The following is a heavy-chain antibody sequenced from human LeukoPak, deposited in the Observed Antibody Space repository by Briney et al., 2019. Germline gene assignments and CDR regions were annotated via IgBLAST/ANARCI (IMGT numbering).Heavy chain of an antibody. D-gene: IGHD3-22*01. J-gene: IGHJ6*02. CDR1: GYTFTSYG. CDR3: ARGRLSYYDSSGDYFYYYGMDV. CDR2: ISAYNGHT. Sequence: GASVKVSCKASGYTFTSYGFSWVRQAPGQGLEWMGWISAYNGHTKYAQNLQGRVTITADKSTSTAYMELSSLRSEDTAVYYCARGRLSYYDSSGDYFYYYGMDVWGQGTTVTVSS. V-gene: IGHV1-18*01.